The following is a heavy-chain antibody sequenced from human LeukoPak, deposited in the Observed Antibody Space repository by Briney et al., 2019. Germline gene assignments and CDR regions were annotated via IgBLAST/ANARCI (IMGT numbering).Heavy chain of an antibody. CDR2: IYTSGST. D-gene: IGHD3-22*01. CDR1: GGSISSYY. V-gene: IGHV4-4*07. Sequence: ASETLSLTCTVSGGSISSYYWSWIRQPAGKGLEWIGRIYTSGSTNYNPSLKSRVTMSVDTSKNQFSLKLSSVTAADTAVYYCARDEYYYDSSGYYLFDYWGQGTLVTVSS. J-gene: IGHJ4*02. CDR3: ARDEYYYDSSGYYLFDY.